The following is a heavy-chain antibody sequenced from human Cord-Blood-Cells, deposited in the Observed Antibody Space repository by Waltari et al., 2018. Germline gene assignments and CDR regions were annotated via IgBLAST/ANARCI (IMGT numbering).Heavy chain of an antibody. V-gene: IGHV3-53*04. CDR1: VCTVSGNY. J-gene: IGHJ5*02. CDR3: ARDRVGWFDP. Sequence: EVQLVESAEDWVQPGGSLSLSGAASVCTVSGNYRSWVRQAPGKGLEWVSVIYSGGSTYYADAVKGRFTISRHNSKNTLYLQMNSLRAEDTAVYYCARDRVGWFDPWGQGTLVTVSS. CDR2: IYSGGST.